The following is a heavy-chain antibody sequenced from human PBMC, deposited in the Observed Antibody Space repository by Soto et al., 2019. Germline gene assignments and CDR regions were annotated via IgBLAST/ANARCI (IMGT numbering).Heavy chain of an antibody. J-gene: IGHJ4*02. Sequence: QVQLEESGGGVGQPGWSLRLSCVASGFSFSQYDMHWVRQAPGKGLEWVAVIWNDGSNKEYGDSVKGRFTISRDDSKNTVLLQMNRLTVDDTAVYFCAREDEHSRKPGVADFWGQGAVVTVSA. CDR2: IWNDGSNK. CDR1: GFSFSQYD. D-gene: IGHD2-21*01. V-gene: IGHV3-33*01. CDR3: AREDEHSRKPGVADF.